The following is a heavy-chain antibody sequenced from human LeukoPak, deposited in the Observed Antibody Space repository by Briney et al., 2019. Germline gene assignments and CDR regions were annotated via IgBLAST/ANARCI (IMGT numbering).Heavy chain of an antibody. CDR3: ARAELLWFGEFDP. CDR1: GYTFTSYD. CDR2: MNPNSGNT. V-gene: IGHV1-8*01. J-gene: IGHJ5*02. D-gene: IGHD3-10*01. Sequence: ASVKVSCKASGYTFTSYDINWVRQATGQGLEWMGWMNPNSGNTGYARKFQGRVTMTRNTSISTAYMELSSLRSEDTAVYYCARAELLWFGEFDPWGQGTLVTVSS.